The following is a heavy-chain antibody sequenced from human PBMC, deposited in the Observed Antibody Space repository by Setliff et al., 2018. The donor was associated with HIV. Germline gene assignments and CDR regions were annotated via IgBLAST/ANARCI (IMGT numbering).Heavy chain of an antibody. CDR3: ARDFLNYDFYRAFDS. CDR2: INPNSGGT. V-gene: IGHV1-2*06. Sequence: ASVKVSCKASGYTFTSYYMHWVRQAPGQGLEWMGRINPNSGGTHYAQKFQGRVTMTGDTSVSTAYMELSGLGLDDTAVYYCARDFLNYDFYRAFDSWGQGTLVTVSS. J-gene: IGHJ4*02. CDR1: GYTFTSYY. D-gene: IGHD3-3*01.